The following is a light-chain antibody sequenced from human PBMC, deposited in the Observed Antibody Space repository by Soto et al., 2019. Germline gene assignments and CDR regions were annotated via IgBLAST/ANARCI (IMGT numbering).Light chain of an antibody. Sequence: EIVMTQSPATLSVSPGERATLSCRASQSVATNLAWYQQKPGQAPRLLIFGASTRATGIPVRFSGSGSGTEFTLTISSLQSEDFAVYYCQQYRHWPPYIFGQGTKLEIK. CDR2: GAS. CDR1: QSVATN. CDR3: QQYRHWPPYI. J-gene: IGKJ2*01. V-gene: IGKV3-15*01.